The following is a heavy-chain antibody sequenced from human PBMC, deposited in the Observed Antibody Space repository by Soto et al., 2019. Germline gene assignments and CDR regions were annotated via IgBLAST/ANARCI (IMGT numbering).Heavy chain of an antibody. Sequence: QVQLQESGPGLVKPSETLSLTCTVSGGSVSSGSYYWSWIRQPPGKGLEWIGYIYYSGRTNYNPSLKSRVTISADTSKNQFSLKLSSVSAADTAVYYCARGIEGWYQGRYYYGMDVWGQGTTVTVSS. V-gene: IGHV4-61*01. D-gene: IGHD6-19*01. CDR3: ARGIEGWYQGRYYYGMDV. CDR1: GGSVSSGSYY. CDR2: IYYSGRT. J-gene: IGHJ6*02.